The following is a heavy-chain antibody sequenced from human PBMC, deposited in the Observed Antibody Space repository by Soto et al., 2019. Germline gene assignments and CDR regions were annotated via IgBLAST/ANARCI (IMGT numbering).Heavy chain of an antibody. D-gene: IGHD7-27*01. J-gene: IGHJ4*02. CDR2: ISYDGTNK. Sequence: QVDLVESGGGVVQPGKSLRLSCTASGFTFTKFAMHWVRRAPGKGLEWVALISYDGTNKFYADSVKGRFTISRDNSKSTLYLQVDSLRPEDAAVYYCARDPKTSGGQHWAFNYFDSWGQGTLVTVSS. CDR3: ARDPKTSGGQHWAFNYFDS. V-gene: IGHV3-30-3*01. CDR1: GFTFTKFA.